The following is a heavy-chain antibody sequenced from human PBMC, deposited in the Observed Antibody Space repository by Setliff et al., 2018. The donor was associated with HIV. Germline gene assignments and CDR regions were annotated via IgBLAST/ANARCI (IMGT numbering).Heavy chain of an antibody. D-gene: IGHD3-10*01. CDR2: IYNSAST. CDR1: GDSISTDY. V-gene: IGHV4-59*12. J-gene: IGHJ4*02. CDR3: ARGLNYYGSGSYLPLGY. Sequence: PSETLSFTCTVSGDSISTDYWTWIRQPPGKGLEWIGYIYNSASTSYNPSLKSRVTISVDTSKNQFSLKLSSVTAADTAVYYCARGLNYYGSGSYLPLGYWGQGTLVTVSS.